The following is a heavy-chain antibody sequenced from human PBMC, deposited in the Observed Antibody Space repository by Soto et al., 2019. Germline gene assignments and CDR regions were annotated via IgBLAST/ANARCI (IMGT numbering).Heavy chain of an antibody. CDR3: ARDMTTVTWAYYYYGMDV. CDR1: GFTFSSYS. D-gene: IGHD4-4*01. Sequence: GCLRLSCAASGFTFSSYSMNWVRQAPGKGLEWVSSISSSSSYIYYADSVKGRFTISRDNAKNSLYLQMNSLRAEDTAVYYCARDMTTVTWAYYYYGMDVWGQGTTVTVSS. CDR2: ISSSSSYI. V-gene: IGHV3-21*01. J-gene: IGHJ6*02.